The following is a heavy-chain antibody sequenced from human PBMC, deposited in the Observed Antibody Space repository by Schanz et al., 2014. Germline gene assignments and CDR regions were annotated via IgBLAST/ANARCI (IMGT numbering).Heavy chain of an antibody. V-gene: IGHV1-18*01. Sequence: QVQLVQSGAEAKKPGASVRVSCKASGYTFTTYAMSWVRQAPGQGLEWVGWISVYTGNTKYGQKVQGRVTMTADTTTTTAYMELMSLRSDDTAVYYCAKAEYDILTDSYSRLDPWGQGTLVTVSS. CDR3: AKAEYDILTDSYSRLDP. D-gene: IGHD3-9*01. CDR2: ISVYTGNT. CDR1: GYTFTTYA. J-gene: IGHJ5*02.